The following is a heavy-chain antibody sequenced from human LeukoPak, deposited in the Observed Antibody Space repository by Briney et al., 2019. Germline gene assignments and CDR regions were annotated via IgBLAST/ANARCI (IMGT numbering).Heavy chain of an antibody. CDR1: GFTFSSYA. CDR3: ARAGGRGSYYSYFDY. J-gene: IGHJ4*02. V-gene: IGHV3-64*01. Sequence: GGSLRLSCAASGFTFSSYAMHWVRQAPGKGLEYVSAISSNGGSTYYANSVKGRFTISRDNSKNTLYLQMNSLRAEDTAVYYCARAGGRGSYYSYFDYWGQGTLVTVSS. D-gene: IGHD1-26*01. CDR2: ISSNGGST.